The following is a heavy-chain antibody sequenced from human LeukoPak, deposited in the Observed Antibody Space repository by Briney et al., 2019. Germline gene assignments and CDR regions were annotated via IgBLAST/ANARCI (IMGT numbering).Heavy chain of an antibody. CDR2: IKQHGSEK. Sequence: GGSLRLSCAASGFTFSSYWMTWVRQAPGKGLEWVANIKQHGSEKYYVDSVKGRFTISRDNAKNSLYLQMNSLGAEDTAVYYCARDSQGIFWSGKYYYYYDMDVWGKGTTVTVSS. CDR3: ARDSQGIFWSGKYYYYYDMDV. V-gene: IGHV3-7*01. CDR1: GFTFSSYW. D-gene: IGHD3-3*01. J-gene: IGHJ6*03.